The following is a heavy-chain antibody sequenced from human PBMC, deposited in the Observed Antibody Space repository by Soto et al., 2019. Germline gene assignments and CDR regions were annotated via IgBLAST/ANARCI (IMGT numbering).Heavy chain of an antibody. CDR3: ASERAVLLWFGEPYYMDV. D-gene: IGHD3-10*01. Sequence: SVKVSCKASGGTFSSYTISWVRQAPGQGLEWMGRIIPILGIANYAQKFQGRVTITADKSTSTAYMELSSLRSEDTAVYYCASERAVLLWFGEPYYMDVWGKGTTVTVSS. CDR2: IIPILGIA. CDR1: GGTFSSYT. V-gene: IGHV1-69*02. J-gene: IGHJ6*03.